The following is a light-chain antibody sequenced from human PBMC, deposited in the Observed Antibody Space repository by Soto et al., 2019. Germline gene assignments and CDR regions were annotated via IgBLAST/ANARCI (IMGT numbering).Light chain of an antibody. V-gene: IGKV3-20*01. Sequence: EIVLTQSPGTLSLSPGERATLSCRASQSVSSRSLAWYQQKPGQAPRLLISGASSRATGIPDRFSGSGSGTDFTLTISRLEPEDFAVYYCQQYGSSTGTFGQGTKVEIK. CDR1: QSVSSRS. CDR3: QQYGSSTGT. CDR2: GAS. J-gene: IGKJ1*01.